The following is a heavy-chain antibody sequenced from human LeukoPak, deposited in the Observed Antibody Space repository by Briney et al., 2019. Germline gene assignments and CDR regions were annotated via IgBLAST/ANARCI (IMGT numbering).Heavy chain of an antibody. Sequence: PGESLRLSCAASGFTFTNHAMSWVRQAPGEGLQWVSTISDTGKTTFYRDSVRGRFTISRDISNNTLYLQMGGLRADDTAIYFCARGGAYDYGVLDAWGQGTPVTVSS. CDR1: GFTFTNHA. CDR2: ISDTGKTT. J-gene: IGHJ5*02. D-gene: IGHD4/OR15-4a*01. V-gene: IGHV3-23*01. CDR3: ARGGAYDYGVLDA.